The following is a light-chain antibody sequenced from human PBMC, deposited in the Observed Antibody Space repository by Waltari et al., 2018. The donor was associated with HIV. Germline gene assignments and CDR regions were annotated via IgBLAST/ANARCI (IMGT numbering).Light chain of an antibody. J-gene: IGLJ3*02. Sequence: SVLTQPPSVSAAPGQKVTISCSGSSSNIGNNYVSWFPQLPGAAPRFLIYDNNQRPSGVPDRFSGSRSGTSATLGVSGLQPGDEADYYCGTWDTSLDAGVFGGGTKLTVL. V-gene: IGLV1-51*01. CDR2: DNN. CDR1: SSNIGNNY. CDR3: GTWDTSLDAGV.